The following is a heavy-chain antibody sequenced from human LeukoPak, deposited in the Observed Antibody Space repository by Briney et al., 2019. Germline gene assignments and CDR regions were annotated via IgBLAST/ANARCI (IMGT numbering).Heavy chain of an antibody. D-gene: IGHD3-16*01. J-gene: IGHJ4*02. Sequence: ASVKVSCKASGGTFNSYAISWVRQAPGQGLEWMGWINMYTANPAYAQGFTERFVFSLDTSVTTAYLQISNLKTEDTAVYYCARHDNDDDFDYWGQGTLVTVSS. CDR3: ARHDNDDDFDY. V-gene: IGHV7-4-1*02. CDR1: GGTFNSYA. CDR2: INMYTANP.